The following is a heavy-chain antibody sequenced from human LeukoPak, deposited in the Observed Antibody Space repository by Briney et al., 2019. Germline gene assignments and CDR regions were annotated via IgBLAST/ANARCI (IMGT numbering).Heavy chain of an antibody. CDR1: GGSISSSSYY. V-gene: IGHV4-39*01. Sequence: SETLSLTCTVSGGSISSSSYYWGWIRQPPGKGLEWIGSIYYSGSTYYNPSLKSRVTISIDTSKNQFSLKLSSVTAADTAVYYCARLGGSEHCSSTSCHAVVQDGFDYWGQGTLVTVSS. CDR3: ARLGGSEHCSSTSCHAVVQDGFDY. CDR2: IYYSGST. D-gene: IGHD2-2*01. J-gene: IGHJ4*02.